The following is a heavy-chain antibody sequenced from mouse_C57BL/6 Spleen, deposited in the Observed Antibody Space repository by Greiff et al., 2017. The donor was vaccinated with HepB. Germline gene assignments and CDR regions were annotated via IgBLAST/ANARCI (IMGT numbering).Heavy chain of an antibody. D-gene: IGHD4-1*01. CDR3: ARSGRLGRDYFDY. V-gene: IGHV1-72*01. CDR2: IDPNSGGT. J-gene: IGHJ2*01. Sequence: QVHVKQPGAELVKPGASVKLSCKASGYTFTSYWMHWVKQRPGRGLEWIGRIDPNSGGTKYNEKFKSKATLTVDKPSSTAYMQLSSLTSEDSAVYYCARSGRLGRDYFDYWGQGTTLTVSS. CDR1: GYTFTSYW.